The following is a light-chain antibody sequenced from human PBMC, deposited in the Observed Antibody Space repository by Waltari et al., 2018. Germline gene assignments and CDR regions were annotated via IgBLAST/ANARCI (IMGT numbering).Light chain of an antibody. CDR3: CSYAGSKTWV. V-gene: IGLV2-23*01. J-gene: IGLJ3*02. CDR1: SSDVGSYNL. Sequence: QSALTQPASVSGSPGQSITISCTGTSSDVGSYNLVSWYQQHAGKAPKLMISEGSERPSGVSIRFSGSKAGNTASLTISGLQAEDEADYYCCSYAGSKTWVFGGGTKLTVL. CDR2: EGS.